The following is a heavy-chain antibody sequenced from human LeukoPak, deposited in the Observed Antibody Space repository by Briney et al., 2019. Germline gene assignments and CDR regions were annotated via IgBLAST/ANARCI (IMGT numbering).Heavy chain of an antibody. CDR3: AREGSGSRKLYRIGEAHFDY. J-gene: IGHJ4*02. CDR2: ISYDGSNK. D-gene: IGHD1-26*01. V-gene: IGHV3-30*01. Sequence: PGRSLRLSRAASGFTFSSYAMHWVRQAPGKGLEWVAVISYDGSNKYYADSVKGRFTISRDNSKNTLYLQMNSLRAEDTAVYYCAREGSGSRKLYRIGEAHFDYWGQGTLVTVSS. CDR1: GFTFSSYA.